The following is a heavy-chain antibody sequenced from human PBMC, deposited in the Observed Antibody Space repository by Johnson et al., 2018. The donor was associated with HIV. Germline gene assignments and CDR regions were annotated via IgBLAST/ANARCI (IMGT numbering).Heavy chain of an antibody. CDR3: ARVGAFGDGISLGAFDI. J-gene: IGHJ3*02. V-gene: IGHV3-13*01. Sequence: VYLVESGGGLVQPGGSLRLSCAASGFTFSSYDMHWVRQATGKGLEWVSGIGSAGDTYYPGSVKGRFTISRENAKNSLYLQMHSLRAGDTAVYYCARVGAFGDGISLGAFDIWGQGTMVTVSS. D-gene: IGHD3-10*01. CDR1: GFTFSSYD. CDR2: IGSAGDT.